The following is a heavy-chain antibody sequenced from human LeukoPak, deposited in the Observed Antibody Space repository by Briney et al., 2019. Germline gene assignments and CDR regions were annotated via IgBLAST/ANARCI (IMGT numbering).Heavy chain of an antibody. V-gene: IGHV1-18*01. J-gene: IGHJ4*02. Sequence: ASVRVSCKASGYTFTSYGISWVRQAPGQGLEWMGWISAYNGNTNYAQKLQGRVTMTTDTSTSTAYMELRSLRSDDTAVYYCARGVSGWYGGGYYFDYWGQGTLVTVSS. D-gene: IGHD6-19*01. CDR2: ISAYNGNT. CDR3: ARGVSGWYGGGYYFDY. CDR1: GYTFTSYG.